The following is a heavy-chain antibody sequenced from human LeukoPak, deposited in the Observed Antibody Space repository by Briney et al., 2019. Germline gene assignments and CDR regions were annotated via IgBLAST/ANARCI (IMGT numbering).Heavy chain of an antibody. D-gene: IGHD1-26*01. CDR1: GGSISSGSYY. V-gene: IGHV4-61*02. CDR3: AREVEWELLLDY. CDR2: IYTSGST. J-gene: IGHJ4*02. Sequence: SQTLSLTCTVSGGSISSGSYYWSWIRQPAGKGLEWIGRIYTSGSTNYNPSLKSRVTISVDTSKNQFSLKLSSVTAADTAVYYCAREVEWELLLDYWGQGTLVTVSS.